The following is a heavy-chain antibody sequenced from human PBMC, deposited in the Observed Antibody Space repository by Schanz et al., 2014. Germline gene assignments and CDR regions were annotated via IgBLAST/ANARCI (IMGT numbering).Heavy chain of an antibody. Sequence: QVQLVQSGAEVKKPGSSVKVSCKASGGTFSTYTISWVRQAPGQGLEWMGRIILILGIANYAQKFQGRATITADKSTFTAYMELSSLRSDDTAVYYCARGGGPEDVFDIWGQGTIXTVSS. CDR3: ARGGGPEDVFDI. J-gene: IGHJ3*02. D-gene: IGHD2-15*01. V-gene: IGHV1-69*02. CDR2: IILILGIA. CDR1: GGTFSTYT.